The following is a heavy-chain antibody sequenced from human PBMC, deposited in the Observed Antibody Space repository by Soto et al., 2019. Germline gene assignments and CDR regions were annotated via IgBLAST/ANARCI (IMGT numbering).Heavy chain of an antibody. J-gene: IGHJ5*02. Sequence: ASVKVSCKASGYTFTSYGISWVRQAPGQGLEWMGWISAYNGNTNYAQKLQGRVTMTTDTSTSTAYMELRSLGSDDTAVYYCARKDPGGYCSSTSCYGWFDPWGQGTLVTVSS. CDR3: ARKDPGGYCSSTSCYGWFDP. V-gene: IGHV1-18*01. D-gene: IGHD2-2*03. CDR1: GYTFTSYG. CDR2: ISAYNGNT.